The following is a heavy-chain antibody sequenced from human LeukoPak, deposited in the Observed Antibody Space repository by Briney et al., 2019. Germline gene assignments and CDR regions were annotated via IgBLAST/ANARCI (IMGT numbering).Heavy chain of an antibody. CDR2: ISAYNGNT. CDR1: GYTFTSYG. Sequence: ASVKVSCKASGYTFTSYGISWVRQAPGQGPEWMGWISAYNGNTNYAQKLQGRVTMTTDTSTSTAYMELRSLRSDDTAVYYCASSYFDILTGYSIRDYYGMDVWGQGTTVTVSS. CDR3: ASSYFDILTGYSIRDYYGMDV. D-gene: IGHD3-9*01. V-gene: IGHV1-18*01. J-gene: IGHJ6*02.